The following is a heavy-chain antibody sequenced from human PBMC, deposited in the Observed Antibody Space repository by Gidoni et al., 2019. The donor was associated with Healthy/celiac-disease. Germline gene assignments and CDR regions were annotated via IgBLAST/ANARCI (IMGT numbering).Heavy chain of an antibody. V-gene: IGHV3-21*02. CDR2: ISSSSSYI. J-gene: IGHJ4*02. CDR1: GFTFSSYS. Sequence: EVQLVESGGGLVKPGGSLSLSCAASGFTFSSYSMNWVRQAPGKGLEWVSSISSSSSYIYYADSVKGRFTISRDNAKNSLYLQMNSLRAEDTAVYYCARDPDHIFDYWGQGTLVTVSS. CDR3: ARDPDHIFDY.